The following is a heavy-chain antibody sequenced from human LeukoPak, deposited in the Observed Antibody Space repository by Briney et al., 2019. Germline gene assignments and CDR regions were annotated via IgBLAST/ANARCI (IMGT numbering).Heavy chain of an antibody. J-gene: IGHJ4*02. CDR1: GYTFTSYG. CDR2: ISAYNGNT. CDR3: ARDQGGKVVAATPLINFDY. D-gene: IGHD2-15*01. V-gene: IGHV1-18*01. Sequence: GASVKVSCKASGYTFTSYGISWVRQAPGQGLEWMGWISAYNGNTNYAQKLQGRVTMTTDTSTSTAYMELRSLRSDDTAVYYCARDQGGKVVAATPLINFDYWGQGTLVTVSS.